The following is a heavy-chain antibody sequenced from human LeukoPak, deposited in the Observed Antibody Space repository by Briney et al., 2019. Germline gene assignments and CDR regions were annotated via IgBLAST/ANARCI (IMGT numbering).Heavy chain of an antibody. CDR2: IYSGGST. CDR1: GFTVSSNY. Sequence: GGSLRPSCAASGFTVSSNYMTWVRQAPGKGLEWVSVIYSGGSTYYADSVKGRFTISRDNSKNTLYLQMNSLRAEDTAVYYCARDSTYSSGWSHFDYWGQGTLVTVSS. V-gene: IGHV3-66*01. D-gene: IGHD6-19*01. J-gene: IGHJ4*02. CDR3: ARDSTYSSGWSHFDY.